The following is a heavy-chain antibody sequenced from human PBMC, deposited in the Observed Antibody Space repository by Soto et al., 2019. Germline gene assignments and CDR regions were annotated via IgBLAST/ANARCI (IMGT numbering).Heavy chain of an antibody. V-gene: IGHV4-59*01. J-gene: IGHJ6*02. CDR2: IYYSGST. D-gene: IGHD6-13*01. Sequence: PSETMSHTCTFSGGSISSCYWIWIRQPPGKGLEWIGYIYYSGSTNYNPSLKSRVTISVDTSKNQFSLKLSSVTAADTAVYYCARAQQLGKQNYYYYGMDVWGQGTTVT. CDR1: GGSISSCY. CDR3: ARAQQLGKQNYYYYGMDV.